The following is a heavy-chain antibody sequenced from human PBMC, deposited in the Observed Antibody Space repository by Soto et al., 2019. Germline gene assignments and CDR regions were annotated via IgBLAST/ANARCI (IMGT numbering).Heavy chain of an antibody. CDR2: MNTNTNSS. CDR3: AREVVEVDETTPLYLDP. V-gene: IGHV1-8*01. CDR1: GFTFTSHD. J-gene: IGHJ5*02. D-gene: IGHD2-21*01. Sequence: GASVKVSCKTSGFTFTSHDIHWVRQATGQGLEWMGWMNTNTNSSDCAQRFQDRVTLTWNTSISTAYMEMRRLTFDDTAVYCCAREVVEVDETTPLYLDPWGQGTQVTVSS.